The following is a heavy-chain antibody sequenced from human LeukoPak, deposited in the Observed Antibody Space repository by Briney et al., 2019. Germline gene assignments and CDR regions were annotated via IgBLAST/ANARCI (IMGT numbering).Heavy chain of an antibody. CDR1: GFIVNSYV. CDR2: IRGSGGST. Sequence: GGSLRLSCAASGFIVNSYVMSWVRQAPGKGLEWVSLIRGSGGSTYYADSVRGRFTISRDNSKNTLYLRMNSLRAEDTAVYYCARDQQWLPDYWGQGTLVTVSS. J-gene: IGHJ4*02. D-gene: IGHD6-19*01. V-gene: IGHV3-23*01. CDR3: ARDQQWLPDY.